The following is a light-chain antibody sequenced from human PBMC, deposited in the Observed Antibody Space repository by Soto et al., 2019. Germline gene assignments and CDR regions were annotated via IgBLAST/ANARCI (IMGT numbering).Light chain of an antibody. CDR1: ASDIGRYNY. CDR3: NSYVGSNNYV. Sequence: QSVLTQPPSASGSPGQSVTIYCIGTASDIGRYNYVSWYQHHPGKAPKLIIYEVTKRPSGVPDRFSGSKSGNTASLTVSGLQADDEADYYCNSYVGSNNYVFGTGTKVTVL. J-gene: IGLJ1*01. CDR2: EVT. V-gene: IGLV2-8*01.